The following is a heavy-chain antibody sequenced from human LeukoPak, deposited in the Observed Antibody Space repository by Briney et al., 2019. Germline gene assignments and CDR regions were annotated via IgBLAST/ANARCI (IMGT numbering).Heavy chain of an antibody. Sequence: ASVKVSCKAPDYNFINYGFTWVRQAPGQGLEWMGWVSAYNGNTNYLERLQGRVTMTTDTSTNTVYMELRGLRSDDTAMYYCVRLSTNSWVCGYDPQWYFDLWGHGTLVTVSS. CDR1: DYNFINYG. D-gene: IGHD5-12*01. CDR3: VRLSTNSWVCGYDPQWYFDL. V-gene: IGHV1-18*01. J-gene: IGHJ2*01. CDR2: VSAYNGNT.